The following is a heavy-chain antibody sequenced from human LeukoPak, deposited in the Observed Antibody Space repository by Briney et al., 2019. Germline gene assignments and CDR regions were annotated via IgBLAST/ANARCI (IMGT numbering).Heavy chain of an antibody. D-gene: IGHD4-11*01. CDR2: IKQDGSEK. CDR3: VRSAFLTTEFYFDY. V-gene: IGHV3-7*01. CDR1: GFTFSSYW. J-gene: IGHJ4*01. Sequence: GGSLRLSCAASGFTFSSYWMSWVRQAPGRGLEWVANIKQDGSEKYYVDSVKGRFTISRDNAKNTLYLQMNSLRAEDTAVYYCVRSAFLTTEFYFDYWGHGTLVTVSS.